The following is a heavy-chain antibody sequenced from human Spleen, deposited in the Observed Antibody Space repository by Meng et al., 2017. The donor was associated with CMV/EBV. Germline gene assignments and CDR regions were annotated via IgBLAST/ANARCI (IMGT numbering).Heavy chain of an antibody. V-gene: IGHV4-39*07. J-gene: IGHJ5*02. CDR2: IYYSGST. Sequence: TVSGGSISSSSYCWGWIRQPPGKGLEWIGSIYYSGSTYYTPSLKSRVTISVDTSKNQFSLKLSSVTAADTAVYYCARDEGGSGWFDPWGQGTLVTVSS. CDR1: GGSISSSSYC. CDR3: ARDEGGSGWFDP. D-gene: IGHD3-10*01.